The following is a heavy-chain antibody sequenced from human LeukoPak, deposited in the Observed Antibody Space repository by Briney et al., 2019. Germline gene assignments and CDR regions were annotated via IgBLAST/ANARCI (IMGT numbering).Heavy chain of an antibody. CDR3: ARDLEYCSTTSCFT. Sequence: TSETLSLTCTVSGGSISSSSYYWGWIRQPPGKGLEWIGSIYYSGSTYYNPSLKSRVTISVDTSKNQFSLKLSSVTAADTAVYYCARDLEYCSTTSCFTWGQGTLVTVSS. CDR2: IYYSGST. D-gene: IGHD2-2*01. J-gene: IGHJ5*02. CDR1: GGSISSSSYY. V-gene: IGHV4-39*02.